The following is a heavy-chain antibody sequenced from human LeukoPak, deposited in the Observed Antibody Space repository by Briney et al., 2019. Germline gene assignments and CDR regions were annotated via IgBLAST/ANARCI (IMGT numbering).Heavy chain of an antibody. V-gene: IGHV4-34*01. J-gene: IGHJ4*02. Sequence: SETLSLTCAVYGRSFSGYYWTWIRQPPGKGLEWIGKINHSGNTNYNPSLKSRVTISVDTSKNQFSLRLSSVTAADTAVYYCAREWDVAGPDYWGQGTLVTVSS. CDR1: GRSFSGYY. CDR2: INHSGNT. CDR3: AREWDVAGPDY. D-gene: IGHD6-19*01.